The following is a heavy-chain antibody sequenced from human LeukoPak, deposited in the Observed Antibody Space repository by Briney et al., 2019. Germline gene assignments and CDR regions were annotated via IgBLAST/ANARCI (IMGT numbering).Heavy chain of an antibody. D-gene: IGHD6-13*01. CDR1: GFTFSSSA. V-gene: IGHV3-23*01. J-gene: IGHJ4*02. CDR2: SGTDGDT. Sequence: GGPLRLSCAASGFTFSSSAMNWVRQAPGKGLEWVSASGTDGDTYYAASVKGRFTISRDNSKNTLYLQMTSLRAEDTAIYYCVKKTPGTHPFDYWGQGTLVTVSP. CDR3: VKKTPGTHPFDY.